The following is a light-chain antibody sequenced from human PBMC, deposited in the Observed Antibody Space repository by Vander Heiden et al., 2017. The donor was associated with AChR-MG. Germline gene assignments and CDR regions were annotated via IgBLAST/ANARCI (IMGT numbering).Light chain of an antibody. J-gene: IGLJ3*02. CDR3: LLSYSASRGFWV. CDR1: TGTVTTGHH. Sequence: QAVVTQEPSVTVSPGGTVTLTCGSSTGTVTTGHHAYWFQQRPGQAPRTLINDTNNRHSWTPVRFSGSLLGGKAALTLSGAQFEDEADYYCLLSYSASRGFWVFGGGTKLTVL. V-gene: IGLV7-46*01. CDR2: DTN.